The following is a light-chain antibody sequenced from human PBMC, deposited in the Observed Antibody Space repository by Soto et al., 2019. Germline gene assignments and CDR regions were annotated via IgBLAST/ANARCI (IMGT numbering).Light chain of an antibody. CDR1: QTISNS. V-gene: IGKV1-39*01. CDR3: QQSYRTPYT. J-gene: IGKJ2*01. Sequence: DIEVTQSPSSLSAYVGDSVTITCRASQTISNSLNWYQQKPGKAPKFLIYAASTLESGVPSRFRGSVSGTEFTLTISSLQPEDFATYYCQQSYRTPYTFGQGTKVEIK. CDR2: AAS.